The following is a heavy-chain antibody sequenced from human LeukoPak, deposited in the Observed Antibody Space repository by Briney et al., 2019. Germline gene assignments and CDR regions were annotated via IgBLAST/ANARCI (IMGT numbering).Heavy chain of an antibody. V-gene: IGHV3-21*01. J-gene: IGHJ4*02. CDR3: AGIPDHYYDSSGYYPDD. Sequence: GGSLRLSCAASGFTFSSYSMNWVRQAPGKGLEWVSSISSSSSCIYYADSVKGRFAISRDNAKNSLYLQMNSLRAEDTAVYYCAGIPDHYYDSSGYYPDDWGQGTLVTVSS. CDR2: ISSSSSCI. CDR1: GFTFSSYS. D-gene: IGHD3-22*01.